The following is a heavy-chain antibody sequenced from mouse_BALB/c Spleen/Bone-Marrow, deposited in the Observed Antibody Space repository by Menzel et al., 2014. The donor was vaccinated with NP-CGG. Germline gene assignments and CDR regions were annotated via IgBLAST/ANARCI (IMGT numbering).Heavy chain of an antibody. J-gene: IGHJ4*01. D-gene: IGHD2-13*01. Sequence: VQLQQSGAELVKPGTSVKLSCKTSGYTFTSYWMHWVKQRPGQGLEWIGEIIPSNGRSNYNEKFKDKATLTEDKSSSTAYMQLSSLTSEDSAVYFCARTYGDPPYFYAMDYWGQGTSVTVSS. CDR1: GYTFTSYW. CDR2: IIPSNGRS. CDR3: ARTYGDPPYFYAMDY. V-gene: IGHV1S81*02.